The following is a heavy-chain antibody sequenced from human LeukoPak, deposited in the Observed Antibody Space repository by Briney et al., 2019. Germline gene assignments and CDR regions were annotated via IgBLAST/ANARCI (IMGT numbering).Heavy chain of an antibody. J-gene: IGHJ4*02. Sequence: SETLSLTCTVSGGSVSSGSYYWSWIRQPPGKGLEWIGYIYYSGSTNYNPSLKSRVTISVDTSKNQFSLKLSSVTAADTAVYYCAREGPRTVNWGQGTLVTVSS. CDR2: IYYSGST. CDR3: AREGPRTVN. CDR1: GGSVSSGSYY. V-gene: IGHV4-61*01. D-gene: IGHD4-11*01.